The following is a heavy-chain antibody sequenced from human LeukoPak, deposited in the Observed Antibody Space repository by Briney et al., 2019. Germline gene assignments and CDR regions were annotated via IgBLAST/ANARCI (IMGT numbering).Heavy chain of an antibody. CDR3: ARDGEDYGTLSY. D-gene: IGHD3-16*01. Sequence: GGSLRLSCAASGFTFSSYAMHWVRQAPGKGLEWVAVISYDGSNKYYADSVKGRFTISSDNSKNTLYLQMNSLRAEDTAVYYCARDGEDYGTLSYWGQGTLVTVSS. CDR1: GFTFSSYA. V-gene: IGHV3-30-3*01. CDR2: ISYDGSNK. J-gene: IGHJ4*02.